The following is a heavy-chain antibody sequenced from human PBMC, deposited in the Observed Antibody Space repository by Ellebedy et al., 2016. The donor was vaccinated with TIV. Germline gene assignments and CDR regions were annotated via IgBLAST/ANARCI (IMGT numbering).Heavy chain of an antibody. CDR2: IYYSGST. Sequence: SETLSLTXTVSGGSISSYYWSWIRQPPGKGLEWIGYIYYSGSTNYNPSLKSRVTISVDTSKNQFSLKLSSVTAADTAVYYCARYCSSTSCRELSAFDYWGQGTLVTVSS. CDR3: ARYCSSTSCRELSAFDY. D-gene: IGHD2-2*01. J-gene: IGHJ4*02. CDR1: GGSISSYY. V-gene: IGHV4-59*13.